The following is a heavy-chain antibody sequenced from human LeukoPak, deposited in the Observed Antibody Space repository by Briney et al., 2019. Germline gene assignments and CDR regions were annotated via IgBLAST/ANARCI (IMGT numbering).Heavy chain of an antibody. CDR1: GFTFSSYA. CDR3: AKDLGATGAFDI. V-gene: IGHV3-23*01. Sequence: GGSLRLSCAASGFTFSSYAMSWVRQAPGKGLEWVSAITGSGGSTYYADSVKGRFTISRDNSKNTLYLQMHSLRAEDTAVYYCAKDLGATGAFDIWGQGTMVTVSS. D-gene: IGHD1-26*01. CDR2: ITGSGGST. J-gene: IGHJ3*02.